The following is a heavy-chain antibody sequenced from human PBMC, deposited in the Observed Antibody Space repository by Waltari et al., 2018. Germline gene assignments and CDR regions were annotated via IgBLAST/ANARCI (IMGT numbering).Heavy chain of an antibody. Sequence: EVQLVESGGGLIQPGGSLRLSCAASEFTVSSNYMSWVRQAPGKGLEWVSVSYSGGSTNYADSVKGRFSISRDNAKNTLYLQMNSLRAEDTAVYYCARRGSSGWHNFDYWGQGTLVTVSS. D-gene: IGHD6-19*01. V-gene: IGHV3-53*01. CDR1: EFTVSSNY. CDR3: ARRGSSGWHNFDY. CDR2: SYSGGST. J-gene: IGHJ4*02.